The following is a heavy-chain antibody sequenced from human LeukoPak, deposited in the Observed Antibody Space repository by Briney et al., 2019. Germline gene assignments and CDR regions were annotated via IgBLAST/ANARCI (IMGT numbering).Heavy chain of an antibody. CDR2: INHSGST. V-gene: IGHV4-34*01. CDR3: ARSQNYYGVDV. J-gene: IGHJ6*02. CDR1: GGSFSGYY. Sequence: ASETLSLTCAVYGGSFSGYYWSWIRQPPGKGLEWIGEINHSGSTNYNPSLKSRVTISVDTSKNQFSLKLSSVTAADTAVYYCARSQNYYGVDVWGQGTTVTVSS.